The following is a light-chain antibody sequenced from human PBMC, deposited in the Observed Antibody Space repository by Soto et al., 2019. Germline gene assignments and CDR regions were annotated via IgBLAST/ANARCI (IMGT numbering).Light chain of an antibody. V-gene: IGKV3-15*01. J-gene: IGKJ1*01. CDR1: QSVSSN. Sequence: EIVMTQSPATLSVSPGERATLSCRASQSVSSNLAWYQQKPGQAPRLLIYGASTRATGIPARFSGSGSGTEFTLTLSSLQSEDFAVYYCQQYNNWPPGPWTFGQGTKVEIK. CDR2: GAS. CDR3: QQYNNWPPGPWT.